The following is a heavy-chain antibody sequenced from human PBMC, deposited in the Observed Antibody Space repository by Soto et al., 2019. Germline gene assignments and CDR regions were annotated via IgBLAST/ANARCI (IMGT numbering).Heavy chain of an antibody. J-gene: IGHJ4*02. CDR1: GFTFSSYA. Sequence: EVQLLESGGGLVQPGGSLRLSCAASGFTFSSYAMSWVRQAPGKGLEWVSAISGSGGSTYYADSVKGRFTISRDNSKNTLYLQMNGLRAEDTAVYYCAKARLGTIFGRLDYWGQGTLVTVSS. CDR3: AKARLGTIFGRLDY. V-gene: IGHV3-23*01. CDR2: ISGSGGST. D-gene: IGHD3-3*01.